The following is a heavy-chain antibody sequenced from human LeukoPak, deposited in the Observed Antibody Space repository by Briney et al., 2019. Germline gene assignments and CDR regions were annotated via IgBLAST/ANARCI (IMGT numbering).Heavy chain of an antibody. V-gene: IGHV3-7*01. CDR3: ARDKVSGATLLDY. CDR1: EFTFGNYW. J-gene: IGHJ4*02. Sequence: GGSLRLSCAASEFTFGNYWMSWVRQVPGKGPEWVANIRQDGNEFYYVDSVKGRFTISRDNARNSLYLQMNSLRVEDTAVYYCARDKVSGATLLDYWGQGTLVTVSS. CDR2: IRQDGNEF. D-gene: IGHD1-26*01.